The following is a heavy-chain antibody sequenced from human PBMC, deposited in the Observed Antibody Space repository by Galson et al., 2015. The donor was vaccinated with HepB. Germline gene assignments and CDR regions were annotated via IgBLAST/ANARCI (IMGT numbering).Heavy chain of an antibody. J-gene: IGHJ5*02. CDR3: ARLGSLYCSGGSCYSGWFDP. V-gene: IGHV1-18*01. Sequence: SVKVSCKASGYTFTSYGISWVRQAPGQGLEWMGWISAYNGNTNYAQKLQGRVTMTTDTSTSTAYMELRSLRSDDTAVYYCARLGSLYCSGGSCYSGWFDPWGQGTLVTVSS. D-gene: IGHD2-15*01. CDR2: ISAYNGNT. CDR1: GYTFTSYG.